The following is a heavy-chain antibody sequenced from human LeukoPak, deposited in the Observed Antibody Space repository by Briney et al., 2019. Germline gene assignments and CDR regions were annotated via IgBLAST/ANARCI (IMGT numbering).Heavy chain of an antibody. CDR1: GFTFSSYA. Sequence: GGSLRLSCAASGFTFSSYAMSWVRQAPGKGLEWVSGISGSDGSTYYADSVKGRFTISRDYSKNTLYVQMNSLRAEDTAVYYCAKARGFCSGGSCYNPFDPWGQGTPVTVSS. D-gene: IGHD2-15*01. CDR2: ISGSDGST. CDR3: AKARGFCSGGSCYNPFDP. V-gene: IGHV3-23*01. J-gene: IGHJ5*02.